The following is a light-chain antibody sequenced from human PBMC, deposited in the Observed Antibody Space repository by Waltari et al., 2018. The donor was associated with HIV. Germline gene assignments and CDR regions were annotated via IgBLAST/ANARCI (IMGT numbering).Light chain of an antibody. CDR2: DAS. CDR1: QSVSSY. CDR3: QQRSNWPSYT. Sequence: EIVLTQSPATLSLSPGERATLSCRASQSVSSYLAWYQQKPGQAPRLLLYDASNRATGIPARFSGSGSGTDFTLTISSLEPEDFAVYYCQQRSNWPSYTFGQGTKLEIK. J-gene: IGKJ2*01. V-gene: IGKV3-11*01.